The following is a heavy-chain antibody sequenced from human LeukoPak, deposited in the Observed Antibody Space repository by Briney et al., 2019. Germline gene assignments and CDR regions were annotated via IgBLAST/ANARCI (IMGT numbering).Heavy chain of an antibody. D-gene: IGHD6-13*01. V-gene: IGHV3-23*01. CDR2: ISGSGGST. CDR3: AKDGGIAAAGDSFDY. Sequence: GGSLRLSCAASGFTFSSYAMSWVRQAPGKGLEWVSAISGSGGSTYYADSVKGRFTISRDNSENTLYLQMNSLRAEDTAVYYCAKDGGIAAAGDSFDYWGQGTLVSVSS. CDR1: GFTFSSYA. J-gene: IGHJ4*02.